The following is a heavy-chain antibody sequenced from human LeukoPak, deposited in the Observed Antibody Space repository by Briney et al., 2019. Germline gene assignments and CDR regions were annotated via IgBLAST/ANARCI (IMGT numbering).Heavy chain of an antibody. V-gene: IGHV4-59*11. CDR3: ASHSKYSGSYLGWFDP. D-gene: IGHD1-26*01. Sequence: NPSETLSLTCTVSGGSISSHYWSWIRQPPGKGLEWIGYIYYSGSTNYNPSLKSRVTISVDTSKNQFSLKLSSVTAADTAVYHCASHSKYSGSYLGWFDPWGQGTLVTVSS. J-gene: IGHJ5*02. CDR2: IYYSGST. CDR1: GGSISSHY.